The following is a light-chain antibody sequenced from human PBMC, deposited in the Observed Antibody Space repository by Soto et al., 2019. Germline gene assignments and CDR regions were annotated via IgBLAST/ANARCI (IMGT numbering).Light chain of an antibody. CDR3: CSYAGNSTHTV. V-gene: IGLV2-23*02. Sequence: QSVLTQPASVSGSPGQSITISGTGTSSDVGSYKLVSWYQQHPGKAPKLIISEVSKRPSGISDRFSGSKSGSTASLTISGLQAEAEADYYCCSYAGNSTHTVVGGCTQMTVL. J-gene: IGLJ7*01. CDR2: EVS. CDR1: SSDVGSYKL.